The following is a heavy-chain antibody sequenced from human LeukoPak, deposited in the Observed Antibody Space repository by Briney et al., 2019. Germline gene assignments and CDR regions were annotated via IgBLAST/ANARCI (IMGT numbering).Heavy chain of an antibody. CDR2: ISGTGGST. J-gene: IGHJ4*02. Sequence: GGSLRLSCAASGFTFSSYAMTWVRQTPGKGLEWVSGISGTGGSTYYADAVESRFTITRDNSKNTLYLQMNSLRAEDTALYYCAKATARYCSSSICYLDYWGQGTLVTVSS. V-gene: IGHV3-23*01. CDR1: GFTFSSYA. D-gene: IGHD2-2*01. CDR3: AKATARYCSSSICYLDY.